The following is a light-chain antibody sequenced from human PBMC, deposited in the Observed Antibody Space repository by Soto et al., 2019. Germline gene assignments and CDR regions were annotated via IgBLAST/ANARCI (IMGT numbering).Light chain of an antibody. CDR2: EVS. V-gene: IGLV2-14*01. J-gene: IGLJ1*01. Sequence: QSALTQPASVSGSPGQSITISCTGTSSDVGGYNYVSWYQQHPGKAPKLMIYEVSNRPSGVSNRFSGSKSGNTASLTISGLQAEDEADYSCSSYTSRSIDYVFRPGTKLTVL. CDR3: SSYTSRSIDYV. CDR1: SSDVGGYNY.